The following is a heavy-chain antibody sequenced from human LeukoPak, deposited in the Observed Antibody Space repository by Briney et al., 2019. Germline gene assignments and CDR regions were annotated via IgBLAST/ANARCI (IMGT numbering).Heavy chain of an antibody. CDR3: ARVGYSGSYRRGYFDL. V-gene: IGHV4-34*01. Sequence: SETLSLTCAVYGGSFSGYYWSWTRQPPGKGLEWIGEINHSGSTNYNPSLKSRVTISVDTSKNQFSLKLSSVTAADTAVYYCARVGYSGSYRRGYFDLWGRGTLVTVSS. CDR2: INHSGST. J-gene: IGHJ2*01. D-gene: IGHD1-26*01. CDR1: GGSFSGYY.